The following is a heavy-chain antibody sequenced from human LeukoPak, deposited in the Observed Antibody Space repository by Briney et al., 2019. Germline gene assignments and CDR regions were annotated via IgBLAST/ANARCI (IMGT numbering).Heavy chain of an antibody. V-gene: IGHV3-30-3*01. CDR1: GFTFSSYA. CDR3: AKAHGYSYEYYFDY. CDR2: ISYDGSNK. D-gene: IGHD5-18*01. Sequence: PGGSLRLSCAASGFTFSSYAMHWVRQAPGKGLEWVAVISYDGSNKYYADSVKGRFTISRDNSKNTLYLQMNSLRAEDTAVYYCAKAHGYSYEYYFDYWGQGTLVTVSS. J-gene: IGHJ4*02.